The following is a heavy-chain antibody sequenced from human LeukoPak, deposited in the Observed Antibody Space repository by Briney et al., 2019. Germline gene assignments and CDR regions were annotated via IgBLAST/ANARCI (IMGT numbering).Heavy chain of an antibody. CDR2: ISGSGGST. CDR3: ARGVSIVGGDDAFDI. D-gene: IGHD1-26*01. J-gene: IGHJ3*02. V-gene: IGHV3-23*01. CDR1: GFTFSSYA. Sequence: GGSLRLSCAASGFTFSSYAMSWVRQAPGKGLEWVSAISGSGGSTYYADSVKGRFTISRDNSKNTLCLQMNSLGAEDTAVYYCARGVSIVGGDDAFDIWGQGTMVTVSS.